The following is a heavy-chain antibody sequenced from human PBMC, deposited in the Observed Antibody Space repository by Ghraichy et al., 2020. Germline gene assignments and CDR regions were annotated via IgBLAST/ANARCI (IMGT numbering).Heavy chain of an antibody. CDR1: GGSISSYY. CDR3: AKRGGATKDY. CDR2: IYYSGST. V-gene: IGHV4-59*01. Sequence: SETLSLTCTVSGGSISSYYWSWIRQPPGKGLEWIGYIYYSGSTNYNPSLKSRVTISVDTSKNQFSLKLSSVTAADTAGYYWAKRGGATKDYWGQGTLVTVSS. D-gene: IGHD1-26*01. J-gene: IGHJ4*02.